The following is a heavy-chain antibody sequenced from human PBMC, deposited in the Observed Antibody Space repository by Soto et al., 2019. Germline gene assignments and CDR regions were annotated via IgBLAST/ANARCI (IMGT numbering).Heavy chain of an antibody. J-gene: IGHJ4*02. CDR2: IYHSCST. Sequence: QLQLQESGAGLVKPSQTLSLTCAVSGGSISSGGYSWSWIRQPPGKGLEWIGYIYHSCSTYYNPSRKSRVTISVSRSKNQFSLKMSSVAAAATALYYCAAGGGLPRYYWGQGTLVTVSS. V-gene: IGHV4-30-2*01. CDR3: AAGGGLPRYY. D-gene: IGHD5-12*01. CDR1: GGSISSGGYS.